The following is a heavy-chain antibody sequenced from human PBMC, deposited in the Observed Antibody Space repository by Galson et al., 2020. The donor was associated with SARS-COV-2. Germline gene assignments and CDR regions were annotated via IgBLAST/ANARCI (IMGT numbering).Heavy chain of an antibody. CDR3: ARGLVAVAGTGFPLGAAHTQGNWFDP. V-gene: IGHV4-34*01. CDR2: INHSGST. J-gene: IGHJ5*02. Sequence: SETLSLTCAVYGGSFSGYYWSWIRQPPGKGLEWIGEINHSGSTNYNPSLKSRVTISVDTSKNQFSLKLSSVTAADTAVYYCARGLVAVAGTGFPLGAAHTQGNWFDPWGQGALVTVSS. CDR1: GGSFSGYY. D-gene: IGHD6-19*01.